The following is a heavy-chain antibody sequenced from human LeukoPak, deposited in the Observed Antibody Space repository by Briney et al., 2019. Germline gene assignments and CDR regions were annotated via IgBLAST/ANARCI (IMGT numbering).Heavy chain of an antibody. CDR2: IIPIFGTA. Sequence: SVKVSCKASGGTFSSYAISWVRQAPGQGLEWMGGIIPIFGTANYAQKFQGRVTITTDESTSTAYMELSSLRSEDTAVYYCARVVVPAATPYYYYYYYMDVWGTGTTVTVSS. J-gene: IGHJ6*03. D-gene: IGHD2-2*01. CDR3: ARVVVPAATPYYYYYYYMDV. CDR1: GGTFSSYA. V-gene: IGHV1-69*05.